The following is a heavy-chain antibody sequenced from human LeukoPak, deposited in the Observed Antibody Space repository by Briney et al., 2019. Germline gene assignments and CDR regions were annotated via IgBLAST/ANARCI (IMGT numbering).Heavy chain of an antibody. CDR1: GFTFSRCG. CDR3: ARAKPGLFDY. Sequence: GGSLRLSCVASGFTFSRCGMHWVRQAPGKGLEWVAVIYSDGRNAYYADSVEGRFTISRDNSKNTLYLQMNSLRAEDTAVYYCARAKPGLFDYWGLGTLVTVSS. J-gene: IGHJ4*02. CDR2: IYSDGRNA. V-gene: IGHV3-33*01.